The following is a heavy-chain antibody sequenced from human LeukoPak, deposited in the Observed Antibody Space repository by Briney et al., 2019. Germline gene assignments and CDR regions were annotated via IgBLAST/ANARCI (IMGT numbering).Heavy chain of an antibody. Sequence: GGSLRLSCAASGFTFSSYGMHWVRQAPGKGLERVAVIWYDGSNKYYADSVKGRFTISRDNSKNTLYLQMNSLRAEDTAVYYCAKDRRRFLESFDYWGQGTLVTVSS. J-gene: IGHJ4*02. CDR2: IWYDGSNK. V-gene: IGHV3-33*06. CDR1: GFTFSSYG. D-gene: IGHD3-3*01. CDR3: AKDRRRFLESFDY.